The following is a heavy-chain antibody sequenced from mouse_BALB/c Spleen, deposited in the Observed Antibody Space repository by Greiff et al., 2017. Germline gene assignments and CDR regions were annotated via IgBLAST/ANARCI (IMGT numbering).Heavy chain of an antibody. J-gene: IGHJ2*01. CDR3: AREGGTGYFDY. CDR2: ISDGGSYT. V-gene: IGHV5-4*02. Sequence: EVQGVESGGGLVKPGGSLKLSCAASGFTFSDYYMYWVRQTPEKRLEWVATISDGGSYTYYPDSVKGRFTISRDNAKNNLYLQMSSLKSEDTAMYYCAREGGTGYFDYWGQGTTLTVSS. CDR1: GFTFSDYY. D-gene: IGHD2-14*01.